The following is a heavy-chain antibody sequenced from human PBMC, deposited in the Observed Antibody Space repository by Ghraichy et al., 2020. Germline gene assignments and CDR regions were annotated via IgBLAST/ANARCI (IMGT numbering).Heavy chain of an antibody. Sequence: SETLYLTCTVSGGSISSYYWSWIRQPPGKGLEWIGYIYYSGSTNYNPSLKSRVTISVDTSKNQFSLKLSSVTAADTAVYYCARAVPRGYCSSTSCSEGNWFDPWGQGTLVTVSP. D-gene: IGHD2-2*01. CDR3: ARAVPRGYCSSTSCSEGNWFDP. CDR2: IYYSGST. V-gene: IGHV4-59*01. CDR1: GGSISSYY. J-gene: IGHJ5*02.